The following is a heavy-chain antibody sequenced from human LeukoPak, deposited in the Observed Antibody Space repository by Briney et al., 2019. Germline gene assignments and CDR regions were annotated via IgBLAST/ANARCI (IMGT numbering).Heavy chain of an antibody. V-gene: IGHV4-34*01. Sequence: SETLSLTRAVYGGSFSGYYWSWIRQPPGKGLEWIGEINHSGSTNYNPSLKSRVTISVDTSKNQFSLKLSSVTAADTAVYYCARPGYCSSTSCSGDYWGQGTLVTVSS. CDR3: ARPGYCSSTSCSGDY. CDR1: GGSFSGYY. J-gene: IGHJ4*02. CDR2: INHSGST. D-gene: IGHD2-2*01.